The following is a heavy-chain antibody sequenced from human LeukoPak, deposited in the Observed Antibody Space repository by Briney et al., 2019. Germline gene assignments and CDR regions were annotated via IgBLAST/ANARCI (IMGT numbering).Heavy chain of an antibody. CDR2: IYYSGST. CDR3: ARGGLVPAAMFDY. Sequence: SETLSLTCTVSGGSITNYYWSWIRQPPGKGLEWIGYIYYSGSTNYNPSLKSRVTISVDTSKNQFSLKLSSVTAADTAVYYCARGGLVPAAMFDYWGQGTLVTVSS. D-gene: IGHD2-2*01. J-gene: IGHJ4*02. CDR1: GGSITNYY. V-gene: IGHV4-59*01.